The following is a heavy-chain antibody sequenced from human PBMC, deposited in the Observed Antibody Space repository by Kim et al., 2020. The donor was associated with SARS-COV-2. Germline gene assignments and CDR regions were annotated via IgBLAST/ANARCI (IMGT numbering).Heavy chain of an antibody. CDR3: AKDLSDSSSWYWGYYYYYGMDV. Sequence: GGSLRLSCAASGFTFSSYGMHWVRQAPGKGLEWVAVISYDGSNKYYADSVKGRFTISRDNSKNTLYLQMNSLRAEDTAVYYCAKDLSDSSSWYWGYYYYYGMDVWGQGTTVTVSS. J-gene: IGHJ6*02. CDR1: GFTFSSYG. CDR2: ISYDGSNK. V-gene: IGHV3-30*18. D-gene: IGHD6-13*01.